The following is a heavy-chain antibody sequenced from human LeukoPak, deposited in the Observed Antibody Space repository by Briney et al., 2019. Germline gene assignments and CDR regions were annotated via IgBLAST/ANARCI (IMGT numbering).Heavy chain of an antibody. CDR2: ISGSGGST. J-gene: IGHJ6*03. Sequence: GGSLRLSCAASGFTFSSYAMSWVRQAPGKGLEWVSAISGSGGSTYYADSVKGRLTISRDNSKNTLYLQMNSLRAEDTAVYYCAKADYSNHHYYYYYMDVWGKGTTVTVSS. CDR3: AKADYSNHHYYYYYMDV. D-gene: IGHD4-11*01. V-gene: IGHV3-23*01. CDR1: GFTFSSYA.